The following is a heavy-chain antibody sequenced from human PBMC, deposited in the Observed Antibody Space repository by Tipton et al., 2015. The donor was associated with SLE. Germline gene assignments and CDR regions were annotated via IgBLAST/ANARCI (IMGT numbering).Heavy chain of an antibody. V-gene: IGHV4-34*01. D-gene: IGHD1-26*01. J-gene: IGHJ3*02. CDR3: AICSGSYYRGAFDI. CDR1: GGSFSGYY. CDR2: INHSGST. Sequence: TLSLTCAVYGGSFSGYYWSWIRQPPGKGLEWIGEINHSGSTNYNPSLKSRVTISVDTSKNQFSLKLSSVTAADTAVYYCAICSGSYYRGAFDIWGQGTMVTVSS.